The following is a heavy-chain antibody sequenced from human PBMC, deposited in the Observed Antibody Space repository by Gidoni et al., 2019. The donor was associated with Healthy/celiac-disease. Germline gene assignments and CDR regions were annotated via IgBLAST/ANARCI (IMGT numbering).Heavy chain of an antibody. V-gene: IGHV3-53*01. CDR3: AREITIFGVVSAFDI. CDR1: GFTVSSNY. CDR2: SYSGGST. Sequence: EVQLVESGGGLIQPGGSLRLSCAASGFTVSSNYMSWVRQAPGKGLEWVSVSYSGGSTYYADSVKGRFTIARDNSKNTLYLQMNSLRAEDTAVYYCAREITIFGVVSAFDIWGQGTMVTVSS. J-gene: IGHJ3*02. D-gene: IGHD3-3*01.